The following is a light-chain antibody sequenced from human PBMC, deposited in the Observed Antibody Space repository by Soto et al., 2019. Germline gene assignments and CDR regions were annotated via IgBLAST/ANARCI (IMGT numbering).Light chain of an antibody. CDR1: QDITNH. V-gene: IGKV1-33*01. J-gene: IGKJ3*01. Sequence: DIQMTQSPTSLSASVGDRVTITCQASQDITNHLNWYQQKPGKAPELLIYEASNLETGDPSRFSGGGSGTYFTLTISSLQPEDIATYYCQQYGPYLLTFGPGTKVH. CDR3: QQYGPYLLT. CDR2: EAS.